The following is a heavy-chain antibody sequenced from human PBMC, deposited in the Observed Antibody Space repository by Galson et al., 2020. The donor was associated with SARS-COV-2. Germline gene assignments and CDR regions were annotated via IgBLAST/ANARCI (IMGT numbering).Heavy chain of an antibody. D-gene: IGHD1-26*01. V-gene: IGHV4-59*08. CDR2: IYYGGSA. J-gene: IGHJ4*02. Sequence: ETSETLSLTCTVSDGAITGHYWSWIRQTPGKGLEWIGYIYYGGSATYNPSLKSRVAISLNTPKNQFSLKLTSVTAADTAVYYCAKLAEGRRSSEDYWGQGTLVTVSS. CDR1: DGAITGHY. CDR3: AKLAEGRRSSEDY.